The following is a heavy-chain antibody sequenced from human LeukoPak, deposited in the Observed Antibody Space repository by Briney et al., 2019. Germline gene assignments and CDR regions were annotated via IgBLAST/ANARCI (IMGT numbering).Heavy chain of an antibody. J-gene: IGHJ4*02. D-gene: IGHD2-2*01. Sequence: GGSLRLSCAASGFTFGSSYMHWVRQDPGKGLAWVSCISSDGTSTNYADSVKGRFTISRDNPKNTVYLQMNSLRAEDTAVYYCARDVGSSLHSWGQGTLVIVSS. CDR3: ARDVGSSLHS. V-gene: IGHV3-74*01. CDR2: ISSDGTST. CDR1: GFTFGSSY.